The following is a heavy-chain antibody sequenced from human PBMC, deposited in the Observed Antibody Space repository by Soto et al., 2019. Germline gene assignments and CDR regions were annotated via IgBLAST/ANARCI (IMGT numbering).Heavy chain of an antibody. CDR3: ARVLSSRAEYFDY. CDR2: ISHTGTT. D-gene: IGHD2-2*01. Sequence: SETLSLTCAVSGDSISGSQWWSWVRLPPGKGLEWIGEISHTGTTNYNPSLKSRVTMSVDKPKKKFSLNLTSVTAADTAVYYCARVLSSRAEYFDYWGQGTVVRVFS. J-gene: IGHJ4*02. V-gene: IGHV4-4*02. CDR1: GDSISGSQW.